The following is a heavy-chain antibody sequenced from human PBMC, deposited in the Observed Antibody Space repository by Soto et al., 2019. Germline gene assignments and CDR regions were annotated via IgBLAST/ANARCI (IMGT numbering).Heavy chain of an antibody. Sequence: QVQLQESGPGLVKPSETLSLTCTVSGGSISSYYWSWIRQPPGKGLEWIGYIYYSGSTNYNPSLKSRVTISVDTSKNQFSLKLSSVTAADTAVYYCARVGSPPDYYYYYMDVWGKGTTVTVSS. CDR2: IYYSGST. CDR3: ARVGSPPDYYYYYMDV. V-gene: IGHV4-59*01. J-gene: IGHJ6*03. D-gene: IGHD6-13*01. CDR1: GGSISSYY.